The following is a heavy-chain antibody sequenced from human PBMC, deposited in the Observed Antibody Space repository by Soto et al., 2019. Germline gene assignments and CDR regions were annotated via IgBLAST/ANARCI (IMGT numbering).Heavy chain of an antibody. CDR1: GFTFSSYG. CDR2: IWYDGSNK. V-gene: IGHV3-33*01. D-gene: IGHD2-15*01. J-gene: IGHJ6*02. CDR3: ARGSGGSSNYYGMDV. Sequence: GGSLRLSCAASGFTFSSYGMHWVRQAPGKGLEWVAVIWYDGSNKYYADSVKGRFTISRDNSKNTLYLQMNSLRAEDTAVYYCARGSGGSSNYYGMDVWGQGTTVTVSS.